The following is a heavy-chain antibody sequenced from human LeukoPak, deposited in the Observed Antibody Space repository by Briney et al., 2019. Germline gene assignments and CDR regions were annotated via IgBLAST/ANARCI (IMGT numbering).Heavy chain of an antibody. D-gene: IGHD2-21*02. CDR2: IKSKTDGGTT. CDR3: RRGVVVTAHDAFDI. Sequence: PGGSLRLSCAASGFTFSNAWVSWVRQAPGKGLEWVGRIKSKTDGGTTDYAAPVKGRFTISRDDSKNTLYLQMNSLKTEDTAVYYCRRGVVVTAHDAFDIWGQGTMVTVSS. J-gene: IGHJ3*02. V-gene: IGHV3-15*01. CDR1: GFTFSNAW.